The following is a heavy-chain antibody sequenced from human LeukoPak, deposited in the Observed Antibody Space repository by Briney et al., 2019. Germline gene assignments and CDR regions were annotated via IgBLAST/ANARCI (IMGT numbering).Heavy chain of an antibody. V-gene: IGHV3-48*04. CDR3: ARGGSYCSSTRCYDTLGYFDL. J-gene: IGHJ2*01. D-gene: IGHD2-2*01. CDR2: ISSSSSTI. Sequence: GGSLRLSCAASGFTFSSYSMSWVRQAPGKGLEWVSYISSSSSTIYYADSVKGRFTISRDNAKNSLYLQMNSLRAEDTAVYYCARGGSYCSSTRCYDTLGYFDLWGRGTLVTVSS. CDR1: GFTFSSYS.